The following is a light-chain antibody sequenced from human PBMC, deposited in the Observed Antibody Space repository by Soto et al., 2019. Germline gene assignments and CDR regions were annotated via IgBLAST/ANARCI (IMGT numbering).Light chain of an antibody. Sequence: DIQLTQSPSFLSASVGDRVTITCRASQGISNYVLWYQQKPGKAPKLLIYAASTLQSGVASRFSGSGSGTEFTVTISSLQPEDFAIYYCERFDSYPITLGQGTRLEIK. CDR2: AAS. CDR3: ERFDSYPIT. V-gene: IGKV1-9*01. J-gene: IGKJ5*01. CDR1: QGISNY.